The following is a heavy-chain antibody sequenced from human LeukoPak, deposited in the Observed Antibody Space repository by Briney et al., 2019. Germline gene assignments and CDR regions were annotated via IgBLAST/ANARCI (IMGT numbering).Heavy chain of an antibody. Sequence: GGSLRLSCAASGFTFSSYEMNWVRQAPGKGLEWVSYISSSGSTIYYADSVKGRFTISRDNAKNSLYLQMNSLRAEDTAVYYCAREHYGDYGLFDYWGQRTLVTVSS. J-gene: IGHJ4*02. CDR2: ISSSGSTI. CDR3: AREHYGDYGLFDY. D-gene: IGHD4-17*01. CDR1: GFTFSSYE. V-gene: IGHV3-48*03.